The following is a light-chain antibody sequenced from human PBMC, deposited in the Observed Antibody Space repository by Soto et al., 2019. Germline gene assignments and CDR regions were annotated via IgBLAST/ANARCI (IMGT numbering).Light chain of an antibody. Sequence: EVVMTQSPATLSVSPGERATLSCRASQTVSSNLAWYQQKPGQAPRLFIYGASTRATGIPDRFSGSGSGTEFTLTIRSLQSEDFAVYYCQQYNNWPRTFGQGTKVDIK. CDR3: QQYNNWPRT. CDR1: QTVSSN. V-gene: IGKV3D-15*01. J-gene: IGKJ1*01. CDR2: GAS.